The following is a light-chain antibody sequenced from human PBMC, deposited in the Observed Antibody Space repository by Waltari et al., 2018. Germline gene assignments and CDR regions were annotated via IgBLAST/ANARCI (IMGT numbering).Light chain of an antibody. Sequence: QSALTQPASVSGSPGQSITISCTGTSSDVGTYKSVSCYQDHPGQSPKVIIYDVSDRPSGVSARFSASKSGNTASLTISGLQAEDEADYYCSSQSSNNVVLFGGGTKVTVL. V-gene: IGLV2-14*03. CDR3: SSQSSNNVVL. CDR2: DVS. CDR1: SSDVGTYKS. J-gene: IGLJ3*02.